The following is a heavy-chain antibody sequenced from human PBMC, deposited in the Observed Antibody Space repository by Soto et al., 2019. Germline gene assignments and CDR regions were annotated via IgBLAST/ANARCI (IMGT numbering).Heavy chain of an antibody. CDR1: GGSISSSSYY. V-gene: IGHV4-39*01. CDR2: IYYSGST. CDR3: ARHTPAISISDH. Sequence: QLQLQESGPGLVKPSETLSVTCTVSGGSISSSSYYWGWIRQPPGKGLEWIGSIYYSGSTYYNPSLKSRVTIAVDTSKNQFSLKLSSVTAADTAVYYCARHTPAISISDHWGQGTLVTVSS. D-gene: IGHD2-15*01. J-gene: IGHJ4*02.